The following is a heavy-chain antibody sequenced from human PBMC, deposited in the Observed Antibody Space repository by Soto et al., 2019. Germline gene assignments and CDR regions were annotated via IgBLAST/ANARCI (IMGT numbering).Heavy chain of an antibody. D-gene: IGHD2-21*01. CDR1: GFTFSSYW. CDR3: ARMRHMGYFDY. J-gene: IGHJ4*02. Sequence: LSLTCEASGFTFSSYWMSWVRQAPGKGLEWVANIKQDGSEKYYVDSVKGRFTISRDNAKNSLYLQMNSLRAEDKAVYYCARMRHMGYFDYWGQGTLVTVSS. CDR2: IKQDGSEK. V-gene: IGHV3-7*03.